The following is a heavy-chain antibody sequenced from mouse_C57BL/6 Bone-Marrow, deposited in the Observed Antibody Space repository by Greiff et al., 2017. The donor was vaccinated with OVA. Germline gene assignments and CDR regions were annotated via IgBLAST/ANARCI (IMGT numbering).Heavy chain of an antibody. CDR2: ISDGGSYT. CDR1: GFTFSSYA. J-gene: IGHJ2*01. Sequence: EVQGVESGGGLVKPGGSLKLSCAASGFTFSSYAMSWVRQTPEKRLAWVATISDGGSYTYYPDNVKGRFTISRDNAKNNLYLQMSHLKSEDTAMYYCARDYYYGSSVDYWGQGTTLTVSS. CDR3: ARDYYYGSSVDY. D-gene: IGHD1-1*01. V-gene: IGHV5-4*01.